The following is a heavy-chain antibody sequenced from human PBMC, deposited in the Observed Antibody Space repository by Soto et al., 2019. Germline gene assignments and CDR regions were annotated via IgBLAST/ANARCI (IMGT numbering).Heavy chain of an antibody. V-gene: IGHV4-59*08. Sequence: PSETLSLTCTVSGGSISSYYWSWIRQPPGKGLEWIGYIYHSGSTNYNPSLKSRVTISVDTSKNQFSLKLSSVTAADTAVYYCARYYGGYSDYWGQGTLVTVS. CDR3: ARYYGGYSDY. J-gene: IGHJ4*02. CDR1: GGSISSYY. CDR2: IYHSGST. D-gene: IGHD3-10*01.